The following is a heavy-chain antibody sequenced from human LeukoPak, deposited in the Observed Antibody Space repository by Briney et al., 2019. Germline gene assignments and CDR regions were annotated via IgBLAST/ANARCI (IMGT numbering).Heavy chain of an antibody. CDR1: GYTFTGYY. D-gene: IGHD6-6*01. J-gene: IGHJ4*02. CDR3: ARFVSSSSSDGY. V-gene: IGHV1-2*06. CDR2: INPNSGGT. Sequence: ASVTVSCKASGYTFTGYYMHWVRQAPGQGLEWMGRINPNSGGTNYAQKFQGRVTMTRDTSISTAYMELSRLRSGDTAVYYCARFVSSSSSDGYWGQGTLVTVSS.